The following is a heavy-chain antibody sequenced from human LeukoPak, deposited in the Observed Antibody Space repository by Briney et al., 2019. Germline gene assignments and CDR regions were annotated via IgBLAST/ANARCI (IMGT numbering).Heavy chain of an antibody. CDR3: TRDSQLEWFYS. CDR2: IYYDGST. CDR1: GGSISSYY. Sequence: SETLSLTCTVSGGSISSYYWSWIRQSPGEGLEWIGTIYYDGSTYYNPSLKSRVTISMDTSKNQFSLNLSSVTAADTAVYYCTRDSQLEWFYSWGQGTLVTVSS. J-gene: IGHJ5*01. V-gene: IGHV4-59*12. D-gene: IGHD3-10*01.